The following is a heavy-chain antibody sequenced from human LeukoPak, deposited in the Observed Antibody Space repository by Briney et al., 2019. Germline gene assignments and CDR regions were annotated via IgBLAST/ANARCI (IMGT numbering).Heavy chain of an antibody. D-gene: IGHD3-10*01. V-gene: IGHV1-24*01. J-gene: IGHJ4*02. CDR1: GYTLTELS. Sequence: ASVKVSCKVSGYTLTELSMHWVRQAPGKGLEWMGGFDPEDGETIYAQKFQGRVTMTGDTSTDTAYMELSSLRSEDTAVYYCATPTYGSGSYLDYWGQGTLVTVSS. CDR2: FDPEDGET. CDR3: ATPTYGSGSYLDY.